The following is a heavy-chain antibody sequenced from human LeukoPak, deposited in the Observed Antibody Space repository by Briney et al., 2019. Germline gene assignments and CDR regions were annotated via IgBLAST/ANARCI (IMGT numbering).Heavy chain of an antibody. CDR3: AKDFVAGTFDY. V-gene: IGHV3-23*01. CDR1: GVTLSSYA. Sequence: GGSLRLSCAASGVTLSSYAVSWVRQAPGKGLEWVSAISGSGGSTYYADSVKGRFTISRDNSKNTLYLQMNSLRAEDTAVYYCAKDFVAGTFDYWGQGTLVTVSS. J-gene: IGHJ4*02. D-gene: IGHD6-19*01. CDR2: ISGSGGST.